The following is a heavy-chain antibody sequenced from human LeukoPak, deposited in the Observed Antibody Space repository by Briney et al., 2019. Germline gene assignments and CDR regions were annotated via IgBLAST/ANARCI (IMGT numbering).Heavy chain of an antibody. CDR1: GYTFTNYW. Sequence: GESLKISCKGSGYTFTNYWIAWVRQVPGKGLEWMGIIYHGDSDTRYSPSFQGQVTTSASKSISTAYLQWSSLKTSDTSMYYCARRLRGMYDPFDIWGQGTMVTVSS. CDR3: ARRLRGMYDPFDI. J-gene: IGHJ3*02. D-gene: IGHD5-18*01. V-gene: IGHV5-51*01. CDR2: IYHGDSDT.